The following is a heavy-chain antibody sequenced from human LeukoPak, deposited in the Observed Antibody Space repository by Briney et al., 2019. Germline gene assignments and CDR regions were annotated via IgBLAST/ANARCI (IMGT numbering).Heavy chain of an antibody. CDR1: GYTFTSYA. Sequence: ASVKVSCKASGYTFTSYAIHWVRQAPGQRLEWMGWINTVNGNTEYSQDFQGRVTITRDTPAITAYMELSSLRSEDMAVYYCARVSGRELERSHDAFDIWGQGTMVTVSS. D-gene: IGHD1-1*01. CDR3: ARVSGRELERSHDAFDI. V-gene: IGHV1-3*03. J-gene: IGHJ3*02. CDR2: INTVNGNT.